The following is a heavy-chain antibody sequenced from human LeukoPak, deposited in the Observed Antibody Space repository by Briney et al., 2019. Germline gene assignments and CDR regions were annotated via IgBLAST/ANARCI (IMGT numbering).Heavy chain of an antibody. Sequence: TLSLTCTVSGGSISSGGYYWSWIRQPPGKGLEWIGYIYHSGSTYYNPSLKSRVTISVDRSKNQFSLKLSSVTAADTAVYYCAREELVGATSAFDIWGQGTMVTVSS. D-gene: IGHD1-26*01. J-gene: IGHJ3*02. CDR1: GGSISSGGYY. V-gene: IGHV4-30-2*01. CDR2: IYHSGST. CDR3: AREELVGATSAFDI.